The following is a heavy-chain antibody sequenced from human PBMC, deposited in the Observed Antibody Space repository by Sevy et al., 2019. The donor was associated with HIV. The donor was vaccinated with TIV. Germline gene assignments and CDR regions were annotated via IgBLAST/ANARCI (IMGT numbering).Heavy chain of an antibody. CDR2: IYNSGST. V-gene: IGHV4-30-4*01. CDR3: ASSIVVVPAATIYYYYGMDV. CDR1: GGSISSGDYY. Sequence: SETLSLTCTVSGGSISSGDYYWSWIRQPPGKGLEWIGYIYNSGSTYYNPSLKSRATISVDTYKNQFSLKLSSVTAADTAVYYCASSIVVVPAATIYYYYGMDVWGQGTTVTVSS. D-gene: IGHD2-2*01. J-gene: IGHJ6*02.